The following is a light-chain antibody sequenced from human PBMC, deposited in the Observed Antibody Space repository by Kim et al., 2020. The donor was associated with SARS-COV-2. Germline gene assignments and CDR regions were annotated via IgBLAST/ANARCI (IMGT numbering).Light chain of an antibody. CDR1: QGINNW. V-gene: IGKV1-12*01. J-gene: IGKJ5*01. CDR2: AAS. Sequence: DIQMTQSPSSVSVSVGDRVTITCRASQGINNWLAWYQQKPGKAPNLLISAASNLQSGVPSRFSGSGSGTDFTLTIRGLQPDDSATYYCQQAKNFPITFGQGTRLEIK. CDR3: QQAKNFPIT.